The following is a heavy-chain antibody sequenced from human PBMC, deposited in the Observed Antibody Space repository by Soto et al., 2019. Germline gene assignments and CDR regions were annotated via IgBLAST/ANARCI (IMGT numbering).Heavy chain of an antibody. CDR2: IKRDGSEK. J-gene: IGHJ4*02. CDR3: ARAVTSLVETSGFDC. D-gene: IGHD3-10*01. V-gene: IGHV3-7*01. CDR1: GFSLSSYW. Sequence: EVQLVESGGGLVQPGGSLGLSCVVSGFSLSSYWMSWVRQVPGKGLEWVASIKRDGSEKKYVDSVKGRFTISRDTGKNSLYLQMSSLSAEDTGIYFCARAVTSLVETSGFDCWGQGTLVTISS.